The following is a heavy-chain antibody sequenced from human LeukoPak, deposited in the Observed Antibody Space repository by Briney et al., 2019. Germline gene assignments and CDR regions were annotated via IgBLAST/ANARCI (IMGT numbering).Heavy chain of an antibody. Sequence: VGSLRLSCVASGFTFSTHAMTWVRQAPGKGLERVSDISGPGGTTYYAASVKGRFTISRDNSKNTLFLQMNSLRAEDTAVYYCARDPGVIPLQYMDVWGKGTTVIVSS. V-gene: IGHV3-23*01. CDR1: GFTFSTHA. CDR3: ARDPGVIPLQYMDV. CDR2: ISGPGGTT. J-gene: IGHJ6*03. D-gene: IGHD4-23*01.